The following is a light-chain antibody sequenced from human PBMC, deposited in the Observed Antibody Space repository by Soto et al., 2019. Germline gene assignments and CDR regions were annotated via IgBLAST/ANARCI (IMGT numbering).Light chain of an antibody. Sequence: EIVLTQSPGTLSLSPGERATLYCRASQSVSSSYLAWYQQKPGQASRLLIYGASSRATGIPDRFSGSGSGTDFTLTISRLEPEDFAVYYCQQYGSPPETFGQGTKVDIK. CDR3: QQYGSPPET. V-gene: IGKV3-20*01. CDR1: QSVSSSY. CDR2: GAS. J-gene: IGKJ1*01.